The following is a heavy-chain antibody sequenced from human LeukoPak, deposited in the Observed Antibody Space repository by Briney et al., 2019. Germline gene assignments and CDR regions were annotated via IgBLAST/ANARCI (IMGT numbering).Heavy chain of an antibody. J-gene: IGHJ3*02. D-gene: IGHD3-3*01. CDR3: ARLRKNGDDFHAFDI. Sequence: SETLSLTCTVSGGSISSYYWSWIRQPPGKGLEWIGYIYYSGSTNYNPSLKSRVTISVDTSKNQFSLKLSSVTAADTAVYYCARLRKNGDDFHAFDIWGQGTMVTVSS. CDR2: IYYSGST. CDR1: GGSISSYY. V-gene: IGHV4-59*08.